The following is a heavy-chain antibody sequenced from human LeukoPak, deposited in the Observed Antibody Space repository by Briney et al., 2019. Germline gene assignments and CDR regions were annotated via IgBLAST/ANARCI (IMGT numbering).Heavy chain of an antibody. CDR3: AKAYSSSSLCFDY. J-gene: IGHJ4*02. CDR2: ISWNSGSI. D-gene: IGHD6-6*01. CDR1: GFTFDDYA. Sequence: PGRSLRLSCAASGFTFDDYAMHWVRQAPGKGLEWVSGISWNSGSIGYADSVKGRFTISRDIAKNSLYLQMNSLRAEDTALYYCAKAYSSSSLCFDYWGQGTLVTVSS. V-gene: IGHV3-9*01.